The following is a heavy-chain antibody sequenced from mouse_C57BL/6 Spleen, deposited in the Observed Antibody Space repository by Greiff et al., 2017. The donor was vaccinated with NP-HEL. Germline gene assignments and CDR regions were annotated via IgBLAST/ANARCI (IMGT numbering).Heavy chain of an antibody. V-gene: IGHV1-61*01. Sequence: QVQLQQPGAELVRPGSSVKLSCKASGYTFTSYWMDWVKQRPGQGLEWIGNIYPSDSETHYNQKFKDKATLTVDKSSSTAYMQLSSLTSEDSAVYYCARRWLLREYYAMDYWGQGTSVTVSS. CDR2: IYPSDSET. CDR3: ARRWLLREYYAMDY. J-gene: IGHJ4*01. CDR1: GYTFTSYW. D-gene: IGHD2-3*01.